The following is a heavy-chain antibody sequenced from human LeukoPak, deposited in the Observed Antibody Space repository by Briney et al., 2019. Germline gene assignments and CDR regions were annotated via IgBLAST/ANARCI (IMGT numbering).Heavy chain of an antibody. CDR2: IYGGGNI. V-gene: IGHV3-53*01. J-gene: IGHJ4*02. CDR3: ARGAGYNYPYYFDY. Sequence: GGSLRLSCAASGFTVSSNYMNWVRQAPGKGLEWVSVIYGGGNIYYADSVKGRFTISRDNSKNTLYLQMNGLRAEGTAVYYCARGAGYNYPYYFDYWGQGTLVTVSS. D-gene: IGHD5-24*01. CDR1: GFTVSSNY.